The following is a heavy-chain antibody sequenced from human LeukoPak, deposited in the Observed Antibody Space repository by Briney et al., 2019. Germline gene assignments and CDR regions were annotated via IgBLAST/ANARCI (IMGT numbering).Heavy chain of an antibody. V-gene: IGHV1-3*01. D-gene: IGHD5-18*01. Sequence: ASVKVSCKASGYTFTTYAIHWVRQAPGQRLEWMGWINVGNGDTKYSQRFQGRVTITRDTSASTAYMDLSSLRSEDTAVCYCARESPQRSGYSYTHWGQGSLVTVSS. J-gene: IGHJ4*02. CDR2: INVGNGDT. CDR3: ARESPQRSGYSYTH. CDR1: GYTFTTYA.